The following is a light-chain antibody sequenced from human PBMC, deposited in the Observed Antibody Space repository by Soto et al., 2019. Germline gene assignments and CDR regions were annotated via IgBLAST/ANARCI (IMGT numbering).Light chain of an antibody. J-gene: IGKJ5*01. Sequence: EIVLTQSPGTLSLSPGERATLSCRASQSISSAYLTWYQQKPGQAPRLLIYRASNRATGIPDRFSGSESGTDFTLTISGLEPEDFAVYYCQQYYRLPFTFGQGTRLESK. CDR3: QQYYRLPFT. V-gene: IGKV3-20*01. CDR1: QSISSAY. CDR2: RAS.